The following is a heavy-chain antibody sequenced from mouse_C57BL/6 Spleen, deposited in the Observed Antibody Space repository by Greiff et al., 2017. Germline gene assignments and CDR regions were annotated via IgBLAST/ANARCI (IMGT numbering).Heavy chain of an antibody. CDR3: ARNGYDYDDFYYAMDY. CDR2: IWSGGST. Sequence: VQVVESGPGLVQPSQSLSITCTVSGFSLTSYGVHWVRQSPGKGLEWLGVIWSGGSTDYNAAFISRLSISKDNAKSQVFFKMNSLQADDTAIYYCARNGYDYDDFYYAMDYWGQGTSVTVSS. V-gene: IGHV2-2*01. D-gene: IGHD2-4*01. CDR1: GFSLTSYG. J-gene: IGHJ4*01.